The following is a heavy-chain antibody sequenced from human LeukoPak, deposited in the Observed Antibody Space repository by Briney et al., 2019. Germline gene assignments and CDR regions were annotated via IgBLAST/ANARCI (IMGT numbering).Heavy chain of an antibody. CDR1: GFTFDDYG. Sequence: GGSLRLSCAASGFTFDDYGMSWVRQAPGKGLEWVSSIKWNGGNADSVKGRFTISRDNAKNSLYLQMNSLRAEDTALYYCARDGGDCSGDSCYVDYWGQGTLVTVSS. D-gene: IGHD2-15*01. V-gene: IGHV3-20*04. J-gene: IGHJ4*02. CDR3: ARDGGDCSGDSCYVDY. CDR2: IKWNGG.